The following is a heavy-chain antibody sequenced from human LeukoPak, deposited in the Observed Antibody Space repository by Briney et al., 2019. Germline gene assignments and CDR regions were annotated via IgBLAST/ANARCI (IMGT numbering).Heavy chain of an antibody. Sequence: SVKVSCKASGGTFSSYAISWVRQAPGQGLEWMGGIIPIFGTANYAQKFQGRVTITADESTSTAYMELSSLRSEDTAVYYCTSRGYYNSSGYYSLAFDIWGQGTVVIVSS. CDR1: GGTFSSYA. V-gene: IGHV1-69*13. CDR3: TSRGYYNSSGYYSLAFDI. CDR2: IIPIFGTA. J-gene: IGHJ3*02. D-gene: IGHD3-22*01.